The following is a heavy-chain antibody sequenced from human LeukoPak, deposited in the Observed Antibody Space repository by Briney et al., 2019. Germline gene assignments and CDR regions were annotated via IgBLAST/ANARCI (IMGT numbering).Heavy chain of an antibody. CDR3: ARVVPGYTYSSSSSEGYYYYGMDV. Sequence: SETLSLTCTVSGGSISSYYWSWIRQPPGKGLEWIGYIYYSGSTNYNPSLKSRVTISVDTSKNQFSLKPSSVTAADTAVYYCARVVPGYTYSSSSSEGYYYYGMDVWGQGTTVTVSS. D-gene: IGHD6-6*01. CDR1: GGSISSYY. V-gene: IGHV4-59*01. J-gene: IGHJ6*02. CDR2: IYYSGST.